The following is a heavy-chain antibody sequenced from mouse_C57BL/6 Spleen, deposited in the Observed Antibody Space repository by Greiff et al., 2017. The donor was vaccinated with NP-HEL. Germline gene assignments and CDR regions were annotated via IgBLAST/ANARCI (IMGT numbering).Heavy chain of an antibody. CDR2: IHPNSGST. D-gene: IGHD2-3*01. CDR1: GYTFTSYW. Sequence: VQLQQPGAELVKPGASVKLSCKASGYTFTSYWMHWVKQRPGQGLEWIGMIHPNSGSTNYNEKFKSKATLTVDKSSSTAYMQLSSLTSEDSAVYYCAREGLDGYFLFAYWGQGTLVTVSA. V-gene: IGHV1-64*01. J-gene: IGHJ3*01. CDR3: AREGLDGYFLFAY.